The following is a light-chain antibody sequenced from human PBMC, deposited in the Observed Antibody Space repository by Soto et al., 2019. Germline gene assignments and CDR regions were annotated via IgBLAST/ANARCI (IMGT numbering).Light chain of an antibody. Sequence: QSVLTKPPSASGTPGQRVTISCSGSSSNIGSNYVYWYQQLPGTAPKLLIYRNNQRPSGVPDRCSGSKSGTSASLAISGLRSEDEADYYCAAWDDSLSGLVFGGGTKLTVL. J-gene: IGLJ3*02. CDR2: RNN. V-gene: IGLV1-47*01. CDR3: AAWDDSLSGLV. CDR1: SSNIGSNY.